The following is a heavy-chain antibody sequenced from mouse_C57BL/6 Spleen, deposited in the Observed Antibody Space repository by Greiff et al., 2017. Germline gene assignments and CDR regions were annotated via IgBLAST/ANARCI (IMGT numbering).Heavy chain of an antibody. Sequence: VQLQQSGAELARPGASVKLSCKASGYTFTSSGISWVKQRTGQGLEWIGEIYPRSGNTYYNEKFKGKATLTADKSSSTAYMELRSLTSEDSAVYFCARRVGGELGPFDYWGQGTTLTVSS. V-gene: IGHV1-81*01. J-gene: IGHJ2*01. CDR3: ARRVGGELGPFDY. CDR2: IYPRSGNT. D-gene: IGHD4-1*01. CDR1: GYTFTSSG.